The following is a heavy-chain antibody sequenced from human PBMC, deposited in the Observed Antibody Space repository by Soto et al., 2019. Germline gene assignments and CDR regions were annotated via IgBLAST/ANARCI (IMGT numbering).Heavy chain of an antibody. CDR3: ARVFLEWSSPGWADYYGMDV. CDR2: IYHSGST. Sequence: SETLSLTFAVSGGSISSSNWWSWGRQPPGTGLAWIGEIYHSGSTTSNPSLKSRVTRSVDKSQNQFSRKLSAVTAADTAVDYCARVFLEWSSPGWADYYGMDVWAKGPRSPSP. J-gene: IGHJ6*02. CDR1: GGSISSSNW. D-gene: IGHD3-3*01. V-gene: IGHV4-4*02.